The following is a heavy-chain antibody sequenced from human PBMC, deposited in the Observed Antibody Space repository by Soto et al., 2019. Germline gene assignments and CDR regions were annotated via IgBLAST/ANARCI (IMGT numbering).Heavy chain of an antibody. CDR2: IYYSGST. J-gene: IGHJ4*02. D-gene: IGHD1-26*01. CDR3: ARGRSGSYYGYYVDY. Sequence: SETLSLTCTVSGGSVSSGSYYWSWIRQPPGKGLEWIGYIYYSGSTNYNPSLKSRVTISVDTSKNQFSLKLSSVTAADTAVYYCARGRSGSYYGYYVDYWGQGTLVTVSS. V-gene: IGHV4-61*01. CDR1: GGSVSSGSYY.